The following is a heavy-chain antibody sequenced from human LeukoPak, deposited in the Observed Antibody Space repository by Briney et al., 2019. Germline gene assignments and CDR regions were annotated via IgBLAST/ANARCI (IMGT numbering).Heavy chain of an antibody. J-gene: IGHJ4*02. CDR2: ISSDGDST. Sequence: GGSLRLSCSASGFTFTSYAMHWVRQAPGKGLEYVSAISSDGDSTYYADSVKGRLTISRDNSKNTLYLQMSSLRAEDTAIYYCVKRTGSGTYYDYWGQGTLVTVSS. V-gene: IGHV3-64D*06. D-gene: IGHD3-10*01. CDR1: GFTFTSYA. CDR3: VKRTGSGTYYDY.